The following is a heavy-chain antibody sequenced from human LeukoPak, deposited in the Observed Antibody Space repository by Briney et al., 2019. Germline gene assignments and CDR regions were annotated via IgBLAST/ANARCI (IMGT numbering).Heavy chain of an antibody. D-gene: IGHD3-10*01. V-gene: IGHV3-23*01. CDR3: AKTWDLHYYGSGSQRGDYYFDY. Sequence: GGSLRLSCAASGFTFSSYAMSWVRQAPGKGLEWVSAISGSGGSTYYADSVKGRFTISRDNSKNTLYLQMNSLRAEDTAVYYCAKTWDLHYYGSGSQRGDYYFDYWGQGTLVTVSS. J-gene: IGHJ4*02. CDR2: ISGSGGST. CDR1: GFTFSSYA.